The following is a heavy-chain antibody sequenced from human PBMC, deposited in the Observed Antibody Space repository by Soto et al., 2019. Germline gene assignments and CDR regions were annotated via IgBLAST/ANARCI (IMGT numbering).Heavy chain of an antibody. CDR2: ISYDGSNK. J-gene: IGHJ6*03. CDR3: ANNNYDFWSGLGSKYYYMDV. V-gene: IGHV3-30*18. Sequence: PGGSLRLSCAASGFTFSSYAMHWVRQAPGKGLEWVAVISYDGSNKYYADSVKGRFTISRDNSKNTLYLQMNSLRAEDTAVYYCANNNYDFWSGLGSKYYYMDVWGKGTTVTLSS. D-gene: IGHD3-3*01. CDR1: GFTFSSYA.